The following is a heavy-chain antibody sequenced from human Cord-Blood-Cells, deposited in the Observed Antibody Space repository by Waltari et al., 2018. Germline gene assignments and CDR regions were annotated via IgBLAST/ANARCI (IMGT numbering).Heavy chain of an antibody. J-gene: IGHJ5*02. CDR2: IIPIVGTT. V-gene: IGHV1-69*01. CDR3: ARSPTTVTNWFDL. Sequence: QMQRVQSGAEVKKPVSSVKVSCTASGDTFTTYAISWVRQAPGQGLEWMGGIIPIVGTTNYAEKFQGRVTITADAATSTAYMELSSLRSEDTAVYYCARSPTTVTNWFDLWGQGTLVTVSS. CDR1: GDTFTTYA. D-gene: IGHD4-17*01.